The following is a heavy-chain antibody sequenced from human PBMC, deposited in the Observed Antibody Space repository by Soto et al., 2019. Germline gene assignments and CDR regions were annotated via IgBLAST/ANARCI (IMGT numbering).Heavy chain of an antibody. CDR1: GGTFSNHA. CDR3: ARGPDRSGFYLFDY. Sequence: SVKVSCKASGGTFSNHAVSCVRQAPGQGPEWMGGIIPLSGTTNYVQKFQGRVTITADESMTTAYMELSSLRYEDTAVYYCARGPDRSGFYLFDYWGQGTLVTVSS. J-gene: IGHJ4*02. V-gene: IGHV1-69*13. D-gene: IGHD3-22*01. CDR2: IIPLSGTT.